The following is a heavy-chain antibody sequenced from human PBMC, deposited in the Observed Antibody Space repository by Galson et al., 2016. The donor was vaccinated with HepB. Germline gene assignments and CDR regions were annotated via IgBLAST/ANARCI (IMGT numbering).Heavy chain of an antibody. J-gene: IGHJ4*02. Sequence: SLRLSCAASGFTFSGYSMNWVRQAPGKGLEWVSSISSGSNYIHYADSVKGRFTISRDNAKNSLYLQMNSLRAEDTAVYYCARGGKYRSAEYWGQGTLVTVSS. CDR3: ARGGKYRSAEY. CDR2: ISSGSNYI. V-gene: IGHV3-21*01. CDR1: GFTFSGYS. D-gene: IGHD6-19*01.